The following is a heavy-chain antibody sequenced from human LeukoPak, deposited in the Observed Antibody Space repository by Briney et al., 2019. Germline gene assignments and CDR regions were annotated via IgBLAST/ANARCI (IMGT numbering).Heavy chain of an antibody. CDR3: ARRPYCSSTSCFNWFDP. CDR2: IIPIFGTA. CDR1: GGTSSSYA. D-gene: IGHD2-2*01. Sequence: SVKVSCKASGGTSSSYAISWVRQAPGQGLEWMGGIIPIFGTANYAQKFQGRVTITADESTSTAYMELSSLRSEDTAVYYCARRPYCSSTSCFNWFDPWGQGTLVTVSS. V-gene: IGHV1-69*13. J-gene: IGHJ5*02.